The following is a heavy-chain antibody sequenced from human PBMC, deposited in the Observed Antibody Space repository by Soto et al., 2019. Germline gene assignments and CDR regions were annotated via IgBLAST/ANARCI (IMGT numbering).Heavy chain of an antibody. V-gene: IGHV1-2*04. Sequence: QVQLVQSGAEVKEPGASVTVSCSASGDRFTDYYMHWVRQAPGQGLEWMGWINPNSGVTKYAQKFQGWVTMTRDTSIRTVYMQLSRLGFDDTAIYYCARESGGATATLDYYYFYMDVWGTGTTVTVSS. D-gene: IGHD5-12*01. CDR2: INPNSGVT. CDR1: GDRFTDYY. J-gene: IGHJ6*03. CDR3: ARESGGATATLDYYYFYMDV.